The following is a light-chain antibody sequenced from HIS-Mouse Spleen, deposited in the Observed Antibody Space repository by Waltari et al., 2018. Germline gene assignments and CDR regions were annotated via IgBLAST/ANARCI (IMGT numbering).Light chain of an antibody. CDR2: WAC. CDR3: QQYYSTPYT. CDR1: QSVLYSSNNKNY. Sequence: DIVMTQSPDSLAVSLGERATINCKSSQSVLYSSNNKNYVAWYQQKPGHAAKLLIYWACTRESVVPDRFSGSGSGTDFTLTISSLQAEDVAVYYCQQYYSTPYTFGQGTKLEIK. V-gene: IGKV4-1*01. J-gene: IGKJ2*01.